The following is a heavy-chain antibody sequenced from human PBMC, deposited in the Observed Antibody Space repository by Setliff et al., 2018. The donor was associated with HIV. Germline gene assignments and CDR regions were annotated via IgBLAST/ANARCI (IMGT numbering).Heavy chain of an antibody. Sequence: PGGSLRLSCGASGFTFRTYWMSWVRQAPGKGLEFVANINQDGSVTNYVDSGTGRFTISRDNARNLVYLQMSSLRAEDTAAYYCARDPGSSSFDYWGQGAPVTVSS. J-gene: IGHJ4*02. CDR3: ARDPGSSSFDY. V-gene: IGHV3-7*03. CDR1: GFTFRTYW. D-gene: IGHD6-19*01. CDR2: INQDGSVT.